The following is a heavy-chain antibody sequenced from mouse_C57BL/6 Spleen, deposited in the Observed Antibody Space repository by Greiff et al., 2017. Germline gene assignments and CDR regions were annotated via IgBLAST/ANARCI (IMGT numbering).Heavy chain of an antibody. Sequence: VQLQQSGPGLVKPSQSLSLTCSVTGYSITSGYYWNWIRQFPGNKLEWMGYISYDGSNNYNPSLKNRISITRDTSKNQFFLKLNSVTTEDTATYYCARVGYGNYVDYAMDYWGQGTSVTVSS. D-gene: IGHD2-1*01. V-gene: IGHV3-6*01. CDR1: GYSITSGYY. J-gene: IGHJ4*01. CDR3: ARVGYGNYVDYAMDY. CDR2: ISYDGSN.